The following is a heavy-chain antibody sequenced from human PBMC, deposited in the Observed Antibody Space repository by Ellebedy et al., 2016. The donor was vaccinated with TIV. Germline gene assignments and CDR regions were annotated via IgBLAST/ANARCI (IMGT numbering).Heavy chain of an antibody. CDR2: FIPIFGTA. J-gene: IGHJ4*02. V-gene: IGHV1-69*13. D-gene: IGHD3-16*01. CDR3: ASQLLSAGWGTTGYYFDY. CDR1: GCSFSSHA. Sequence: AASVKVSCKASGCSFSSHAISWVRQAPGQGLEWMGGFIPIFGTADYTQIFEGRLTINADESTTTAYMELRSLRSEDTAVYYWASQLLSAGWGTTGYYFDYWGQGTLVTVSP.